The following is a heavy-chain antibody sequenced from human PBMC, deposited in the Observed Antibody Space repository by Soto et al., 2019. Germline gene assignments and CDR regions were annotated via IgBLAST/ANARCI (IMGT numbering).Heavy chain of an antibody. Sequence: GGSLRLSCAASGFTFSSYAMSWVRQAPGKGLEWVSAISGSGGSTYYADSVKGRFTISRDNSKNTLHLQMNSLRAEDTAVYYCAKSPYNWNYDLHFDYWGQGTLVTVSS. V-gene: IGHV3-23*01. CDR2: ISGSGGST. CDR3: AKSPYNWNYDLHFDY. D-gene: IGHD1-7*01. J-gene: IGHJ4*02. CDR1: GFTFSSYA.